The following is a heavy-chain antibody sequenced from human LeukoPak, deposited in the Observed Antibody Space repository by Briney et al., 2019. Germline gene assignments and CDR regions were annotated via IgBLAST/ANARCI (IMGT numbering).Heavy chain of an antibody. CDR1: GFTFSSYS. Sequence: SGGSLRLSCAASGFTFSSYSMNWVRQAPGKGLEWVSYISSSSSTIYYADSVKGRFTISRDNAKNSLYLQMNSLRAEDTAVYYCARDLSPGIAVAGDGRHFDYWGQGTLVTVSS. CDR3: ARDLSPGIAVAGDGRHFDY. D-gene: IGHD6-19*01. J-gene: IGHJ4*02. V-gene: IGHV3-48*01. CDR2: ISSSSSTI.